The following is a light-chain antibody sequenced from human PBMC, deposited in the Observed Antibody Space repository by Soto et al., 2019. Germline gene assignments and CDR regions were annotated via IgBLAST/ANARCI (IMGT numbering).Light chain of an antibody. V-gene: IGKV3-20*01. CDR1: QNVGTN. J-gene: IGKJ4*01. CDR2: GAS. Sequence: EIVLPQSPGTLSLSPGERATLSCRASQNVGTNLAWYQQKPGQAPRLLIYGASSRAIGIPDSFSGSGSGTDFTVSISSLQPEDCAVYYCQHYINFPLTFGGGTKVEIK. CDR3: QHYINFPLT.